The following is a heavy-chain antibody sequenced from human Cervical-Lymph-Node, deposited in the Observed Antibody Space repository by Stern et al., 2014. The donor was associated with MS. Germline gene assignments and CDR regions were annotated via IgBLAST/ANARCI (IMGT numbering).Heavy chain of an antibody. Sequence: QVPLQESGPALVKPTQTLTLTCTFSGFSLISSGMSVSWIRQPPGKALEWLARIDWGDDKFYSTSLRTRLTIAKDTSKNQVVLTMTNVDPVDTATYYCARTNVPHSPGFTFSYYYYAMDVWGQGTTVTVSS. V-gene: IGHV2-70*04. J-gene: IGHJ6*02. D-gene: IGHD2-21*01. CDR2: IDWGDDK. CDR3: ARTNVPHSPGFTFSYYYYAMDV. CDR1: GFSLISSGMS.